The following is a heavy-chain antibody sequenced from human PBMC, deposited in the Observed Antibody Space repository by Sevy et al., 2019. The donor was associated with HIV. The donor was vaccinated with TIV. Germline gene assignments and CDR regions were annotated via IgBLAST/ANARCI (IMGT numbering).Heavy chain of an antibody. J-gene: IGHJ4*02. V-gene: IGHV4-59*01. CDR2: FYYSGST. CDR1: GGSISTYY. D-gene: IGHD1-7*01. Sequence: SETLSLTCTVSGGSISTYYWTWIRQPPGKGLEWIGYFYYSGSTNYNPSLKSRVTISLDTSKNHFSLKLSSVTAADTAVYYCARGNYGVGNFDYWGQGTPVTVSS. CDR3: ARGNYGVGNFDY.